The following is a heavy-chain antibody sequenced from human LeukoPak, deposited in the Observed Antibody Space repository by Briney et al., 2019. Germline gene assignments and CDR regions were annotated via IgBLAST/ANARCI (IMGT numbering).Heavy chain of an antibody. CDR1: GYTLTELS. Sequence: ASVKVSCKVSGYTLTELSMHWVRQAPGKGLEWMGGFDPEDGETIYAQKFQGRVTMTEDTSTDTAYMELSSLRSEDTAVYYCATALADYYDSSGYYYFDYWGQGTLATVSS. V-gene: IGHV1-24*01. D-gene: IGHD3-22*01. J-gene: IGHJ4*02. CDR3: ATALADYYDSSGYYYFDY. CDR2: FDPEDGET.